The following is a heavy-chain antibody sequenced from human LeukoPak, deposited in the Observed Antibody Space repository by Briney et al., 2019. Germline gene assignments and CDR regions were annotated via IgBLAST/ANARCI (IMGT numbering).Heavy chain of an antibody. Sequence: PGGSLRLSCAASGFTFSTYSLNWVRQAPGKGLEWVSSIGSRTSYIYLADSMKGRFTISRDDAKNSLYLQMSSLRAEDTAVYYCARDTKSGYGDYGAFDIWGQGTRVTVSS. J-gene: IGHJ3*02. D-gene: IGHD4-17*01. CDR3: ARDTKSGYGDYGAFDI. CDR1: GFTFSTYS. V-gene: IGHV3-21*01. CDR2: IGSRTSYI.